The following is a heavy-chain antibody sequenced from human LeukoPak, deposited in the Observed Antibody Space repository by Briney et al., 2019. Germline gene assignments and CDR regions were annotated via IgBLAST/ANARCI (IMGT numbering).Heavy chain of an antibody. Sequence: GGSLRLSCAASGFTFSSYAMSWARQAPGKGLEWVSAISGSGGSTYYADSVKGRFTISGDNSKNTLYLQMNSLRAEDTAVYYCAKGAYDSSGSQDYWGQGTLVTVSS. CDR3: AKGAYDSSGSQDY. V-gene: IGHV3-23*01. CDR1: GFTFSSYA. J-gene: IGHJ4*02. D-gene: IGHD3-22*01. CDR2: ISGSGGST.